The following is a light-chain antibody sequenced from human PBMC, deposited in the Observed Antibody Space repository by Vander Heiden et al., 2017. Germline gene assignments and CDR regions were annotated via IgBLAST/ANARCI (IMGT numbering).Light chain of an antibody. J-gene: IGLJ1*01. CDR3: SSYTSSSTFV. Sequence: QSALPQPASVSGSPGQSMTIAGIGTSSDVGGYNFVSWYQQPPGNAPILMFYDVSNRPSGVSNRFSGSKSSTTASLTISGHQAEDEADYYCSSYTSSSTFVFGAGTKLTVL. CDR1: SSDVGGYNF. CDR2: DVS. V-gene: IGLV2-14*01.